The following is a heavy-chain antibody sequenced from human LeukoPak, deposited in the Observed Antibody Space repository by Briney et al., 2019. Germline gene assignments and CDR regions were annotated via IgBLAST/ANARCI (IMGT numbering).Heavy chain of an antibody. CDR3: ARDGMITMVRGVIITSSWFDP. CDR2: MNPYNGNT. J-gene: IGHJ5*02. V-gene: IGHV1-18*01. CDR1: GYSFTSYG. Sequence: ASVKVSCKASGYSFTSYGISWVRQATGQGLEWMGWMNPYNGNTNYAQKLQGRVTMTTNTSTSTAYMELRSLRSDDTAVYYCARDGMITMVRGVIITSSWFDPWGQGTLVTVSS. D-gene: IGHD3-10*01.